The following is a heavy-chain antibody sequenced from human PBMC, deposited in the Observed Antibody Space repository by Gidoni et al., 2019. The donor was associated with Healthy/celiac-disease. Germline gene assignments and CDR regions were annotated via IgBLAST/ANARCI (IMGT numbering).Heavy chain of an antibody. D-gene: IGHD2-2*02. CDR2: ISAYNDNT. V-gene: IGHV1-18*01. CDR1: GYTFTSYV. J-gene: IGHJ6*02. Sequence: QVQLVQSGDEVKTHGASVKVSCKASGYTFTSYVISCVRQAPGQGLELMGWISAYNDNTNYAKKLEGRVTMTTDTSTSTAYMELRSLRSDDTAVYYCAREDIVVVPAAIREEGYGMDVWGQGTTVTVSS. CDR3: AREDIVVVPAAIREEGYGMDV.